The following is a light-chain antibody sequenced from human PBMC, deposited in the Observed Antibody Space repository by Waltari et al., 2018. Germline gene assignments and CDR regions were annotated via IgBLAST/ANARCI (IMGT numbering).Light chain of an antibody. CDR2: DAS. J-gene: IGKJ4*01. V-gene: IGKV3-11*01. CDR1: QSVSSY. Sequence: EIVFTQSPATLSLSPGDRATLSCRASQSVSSYLAWYQQKPGQAPRLLIYDASNRATGIPARFSGSGSGTDFTLTISSLEPEDFAVYYCQQRSNWPLTFGGGTKVEIK. CDR3: QQRSNWPLT.